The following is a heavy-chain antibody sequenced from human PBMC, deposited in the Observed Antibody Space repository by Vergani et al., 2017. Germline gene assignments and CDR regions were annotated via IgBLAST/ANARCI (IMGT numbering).Heavy chain of an antibody. V-gene: IGHV3-20*04. CDR1: GFTFDDYG. J-gene: IGHJ4*02. D-gene: IGHD2-2*01. CDR3: AKDLFGCSSTSCYFRRALDY. CDR2: ISWNSGSI. Sequence: EVQLVESGGGVVRPGGSLRLSCAASGFTFDDYGMSWVRQAPGKGLEWVSGISWNSGSIGYADSVKGRFTISRDNAKNSLYLQMNSLRAEDTAVYYCAKDLFGCSSTSCYFRRALDYWGQGTLVTVSS.